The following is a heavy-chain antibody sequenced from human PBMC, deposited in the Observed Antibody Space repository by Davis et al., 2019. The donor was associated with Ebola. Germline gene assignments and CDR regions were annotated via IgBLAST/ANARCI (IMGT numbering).Heavy chain of an antibody. CDR1: GDSVTAYY. CDR3: ARAAAGRLSHHNY. J-gene: IGHJ4*02. CDR2: IHTSGST. V-gene: IGHV4-4*07. Sequence: PSETLSLTCTVSGDSVTAYYYSWIRQTAGKGLEWIGRIHTSGSTNYNPSLKSRVTMSVDTSKNQFSLKLSSVTAADTAVYYCARAAAGRLSHHNYWGQGTLVTVSS. D-gene: IGHD6-13*01.